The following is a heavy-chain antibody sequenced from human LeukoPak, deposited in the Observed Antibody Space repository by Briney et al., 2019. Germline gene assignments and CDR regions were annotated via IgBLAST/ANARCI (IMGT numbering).Heavy chain of an antibody. Sequence: GGSLRLSCVVSGFTFSNYVMHWVRQAPGKGLEWVAVMSYDGSNSYYADSVKGRFTISRDNSNNSLYLQMNTLRAEDTAIYYCARDSPDYGGKGFDYWGQGTLVTVSS. CDR2: MSYDGSNS. J-gene: IGHJ4*02. CDR3: ARDSPDYGGKGFDY. CDR1: GFTFSNYV. V-gene: IGHV3-30*14. D-gene: IGHD4-23*01.